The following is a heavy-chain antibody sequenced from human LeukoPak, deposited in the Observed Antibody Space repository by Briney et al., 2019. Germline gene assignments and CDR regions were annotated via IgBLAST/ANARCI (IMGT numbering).Heavy chain of an antibody. D-gene: IGHD2-2*01. CDR3: ARLDCSSTSCYEYFQH. CDR2: IYYSGST. V-gene: IGHV4-59*08. CDR1: GGSFSGYY. J-gene: IGHJ1*01. Sequence: SETLSLTCAVYGGSFSGYYWSWIRQPPGKRLEWIGYIYYSGSTNYNPSLKSRVTISLDTSKNQFSLKLSSVTAADTAVYYCARLDCSSTSCYEYFQHWGQGTLVTVSS.